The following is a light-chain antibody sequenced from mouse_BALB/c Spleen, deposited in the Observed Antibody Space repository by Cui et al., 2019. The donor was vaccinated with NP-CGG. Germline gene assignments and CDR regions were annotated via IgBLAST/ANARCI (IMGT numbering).Light chain of an antibody. CDR3: ALWYSNHWV. CDR1: TGAVTTNNY. Sequence: QVVVTQESALTTSPGETVTLTCRSSTGAVTTNNYANWVQEKSDHLFTGLIGGTNNRAPGVPARFSGSLIGDKAALTITGAQTEDEAIYFCALWYSNHWVFGGGTKLTVL. V-gene: IGLV1*01. J-gene: IGLJ1*01. CDR2: GTN.